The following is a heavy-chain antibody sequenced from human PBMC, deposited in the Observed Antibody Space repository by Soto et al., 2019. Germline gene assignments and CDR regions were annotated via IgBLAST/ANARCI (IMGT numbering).Heavy chain of an antibody. Sequence: LTISCKGSGWRLTHYWIGWVRQVHGKGLEWMGIIYPGDSDTRYSPSFQGQVTISAVKSISTAYLQWSSLKASDTAMYYCARPGIAVASRGEDAFDIWGQGTMVTVSS. CDR3: ARPGIAVASRGEDAFDI. D-gene: IGHD6-19*01. V-gene: IGHV5-51*01. CDR2: IYPGDSDT. J-gene: IGHJ3*02. CDR1: GWRLTHYW.